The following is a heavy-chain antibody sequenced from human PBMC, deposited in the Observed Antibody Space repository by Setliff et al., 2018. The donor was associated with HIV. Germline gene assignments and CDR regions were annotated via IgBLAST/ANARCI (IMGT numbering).Heavy chain of an antibody. D-gene: IGHD6-19*01. Sequence: GESLKISCVASGYSFTNKWIGWVRQTPGKGLEWMGIIYPGDSQTKYNPSFQGQVTISVDKSISTAYLQWSSLKASDTAMYYCARHSDRSGRCAFDIWGQGTMVTVSS. CDR2: IYPGDSQT. CDR3: ARHSDRSGRCAFDI. CDR1: GYSFTNKW. V-gene: IGHV5-51*01. J-gene: IGHJ3*02.